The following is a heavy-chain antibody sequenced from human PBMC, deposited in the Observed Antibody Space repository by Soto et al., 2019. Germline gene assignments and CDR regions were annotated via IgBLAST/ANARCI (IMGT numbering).Heavy chain of an antibody. V-gene: IGHV6-1*01. D-gene: IGHD2-2*01. Sequence: SQTLSLTCAISGDSVSSNSAAWNWIRQSPSRGLKWLGRTYYRSKWYNDYAVSVKSRITINPDTSKTQFSLQLNSVTPEDTAVYYFARYTYCSSTSCFFAFDIWGQGTMDTVSS. CDR3: ARYTYCSSTSCFFAFDI. CDR2: TYYRSKWYN. CDR1: GDSVSSNSAA. J-gene: IGHJ3*02.